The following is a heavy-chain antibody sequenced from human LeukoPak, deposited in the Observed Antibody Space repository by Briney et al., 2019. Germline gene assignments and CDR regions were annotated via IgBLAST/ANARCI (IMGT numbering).Heavy chain of an antibody. J-gene: IGHJ6*03. Sequence: SETLSLTYTVSGGSISSYYWSWIRQPPGKGLEWSGYIYYSGSTNYNPSLKSRVTISVDTSKNQFSLKLSSVTAADTAVYYCARGDYGGNNYYYYYMDVSGKGTTVTVSS. V-gene: IGHV4-59*01. CDR1: GGSISSYY. CDR2: IYYSGST. CDR3: ARGDYGGNNYYYYYMDV. D-gene: IGHD4-23*01.